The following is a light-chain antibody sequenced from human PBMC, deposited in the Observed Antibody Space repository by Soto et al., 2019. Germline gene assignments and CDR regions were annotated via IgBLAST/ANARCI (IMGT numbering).Light chain of an antibody. CDR3: QQSDGIPYT. Sequence: DIQMTQSPSSLSAAVGDRVTITCRASQTISTYLNWYQQKPGKAPKLLIYAASSLQSGVPSRFTGIGSGTDFTLTSSSLQPEDFATYYCQQSDGIPYTVGQGTKLEIK. CDR1: QTISTY. CDR2: AAS. V-gene: IGKV1-39*01. J-gene: IGKJ2*01.